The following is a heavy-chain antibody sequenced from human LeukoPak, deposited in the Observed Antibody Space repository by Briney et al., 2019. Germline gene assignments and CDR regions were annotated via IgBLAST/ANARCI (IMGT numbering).Heavy chain of an antibody. Sequence: PSETLSLTCTVSGGSISSYYWSWIRQPPGKGLEWIGYIYYSGSTNYNPSLKSRVTMSVGTSKNQFSLKLSSVTAADTAVYYCARGLREWYAFDIWGQGTMVTVSS. CDR2: IYYSGST. CDR1: GGSISSYY. CDR3: ARGLREWYAFDI. D-gene: IGHD3-3*01. V-gene: IGHV4-59*12. J-gene: IGHJ3*02.